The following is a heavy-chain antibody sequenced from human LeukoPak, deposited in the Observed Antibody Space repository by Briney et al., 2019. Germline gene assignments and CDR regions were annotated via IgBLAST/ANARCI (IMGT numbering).Heavy chain of an antibody. V-gene: IGHV3-23*01. D-gene: IGHD3-10*01. CDR2: ISGSGGST. CDR3: AKGSAKITMVRGVIDH. CDR1: GFTFSSYG. Sequence: GGSLRLSCAASGFTFSSYGMHWVRQAPGKGLEWVSAISGSGGSTCYADSVKGRFTISRDNSKNTLYLQMNSLRAEDTAVYYCAKGSAKITMVRGVIDHWGQGTLVTVSS. J-gene: IGHJ5*02.